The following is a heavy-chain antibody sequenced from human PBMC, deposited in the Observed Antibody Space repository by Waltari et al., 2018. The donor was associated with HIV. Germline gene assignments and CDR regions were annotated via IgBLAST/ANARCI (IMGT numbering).Heavy chain of an antibody. CDR2: ISTRNDNK. CDR1: GYSFTSYG. Sequence: QVQLVQSGGEVKKPGASVKVSCKASGYSFTSYGFNWVRQAPGQGLEWMGWISTRNDNKNYAQKVRGRVILTTDASTNTAYMELRSLRSDDTAIYYCARELLEGWFDPWGQGTLVTVSS. V-gene: IGHV1-18*01. J-gene: IGHJ5*02. CDR3: ARELLEGWFDP.